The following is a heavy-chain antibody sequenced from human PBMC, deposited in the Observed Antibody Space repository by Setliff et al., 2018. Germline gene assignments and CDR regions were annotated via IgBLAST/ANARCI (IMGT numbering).Heavy chain of an antibody. CDR2: IYYTTNG. Sequence: SETLSLTCTVSGDSISSGDDFWSWIRQPPGKGLEWIGSIYYTTNGHYNPSLKSRVTFSVDKSKNQFSLNVASVTAADTAVYYCARDQGGWHAYWGQGTLVTVSS. D-gene: IGHD6-19*01. V-gene: IGHV4-30-4*08. CDR1: GDSISSGDDF. J-gene: IGHJ4*02. CDR3: ARDQGGWHAY.